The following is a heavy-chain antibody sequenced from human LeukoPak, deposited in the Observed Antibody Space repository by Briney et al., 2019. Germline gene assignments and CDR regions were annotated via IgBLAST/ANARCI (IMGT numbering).Heavy chain of an antibody. CDR3: ARAYYYDSRIDP. D-gene: IGHD3-22*01. V-gene: IGHV4-30-4*02. J-gene: IGHJ5*02. CDR2: TYYSRSN. CDR1: CVSSSCGDYY. Sequence: SDPLSLTCTVSCVSSSCGDYYWRWIRQPPGKGLEWIGYTYYSRSNYYNPSLKSRVTISVDKSKNQFSLKLSSVTAADTAVYYCARAYYYDSRIDPWGQGTRVTVSS.